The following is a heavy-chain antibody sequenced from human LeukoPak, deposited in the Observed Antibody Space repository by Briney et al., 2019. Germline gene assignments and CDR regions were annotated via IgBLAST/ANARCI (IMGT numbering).Heavy chain of an antibody. CDR3: AKDRGYSSGPPDAFDI. J-gene: IGHJ3*02. V-gene: IGHV3-30*02. CDR2: IRYDGSNK. Sequence: PGRSLRLSCAASGFTFSSYGMHWVRQAPGKGLEWVAFIRYDGSNKYYADSVKGRFTISRDNSKNTLYLQMNSLRAEDTAVYYCAKDRGYSSGPPDAFDIWGQGTMVTVSS. D-gene: IGHD6-19*01. CDR1: GFTFSSYG.